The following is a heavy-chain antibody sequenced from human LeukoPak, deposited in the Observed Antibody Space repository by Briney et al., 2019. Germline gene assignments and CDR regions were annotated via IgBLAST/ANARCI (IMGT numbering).Heavy chain of an antibody. J-gene: IGHJ3*02. CDR2: IYYTGST. Sequence: PSETLSLTYTVSGGSISCCHWSCIRQPPGKGLEWIGYIYYTGSTNCNPSLKSRVTISIDTSKNQFSLKLSSVTAADTAVYYCARHGQNHGFDIWGQGTMVTVSS. CDR3: ARHGQNHGFDI. CDR1: GGSISCCH. V-gene: IGHV4-59*08.